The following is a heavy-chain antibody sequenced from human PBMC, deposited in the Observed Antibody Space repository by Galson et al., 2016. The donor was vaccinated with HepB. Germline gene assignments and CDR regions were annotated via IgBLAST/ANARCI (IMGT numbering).Heavy chain of an antibody. CDR2: FYYSGKA. V-gene: IGHV4-59*12. Sequence: SETLSLTCTVSGGSINSFYWSWIRQPPGEGLEWIGDFYYSGKANYNPSLKSRASISLVTSHSQFHLNFSSVTTADTAMYYCATSSIAVSARGLDYWGRGTLVSVSS. J-gene: IGHJ4*02. CDR1: GGSINSFY. CDR3: ATSSIAVSARGLDY. D-gene: IGHD6-19*01.